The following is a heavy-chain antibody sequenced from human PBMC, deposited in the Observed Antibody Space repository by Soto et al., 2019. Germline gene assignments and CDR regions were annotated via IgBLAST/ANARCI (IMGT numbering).Heavy chain of an antibody. CDR3: AKDKYFYDSSGETLDY. Sequence: VQVVESGGGVVQPGRSLRLSCAVSGFTFSDHAMHWVRQAPGKGLDWVAAISYDGSKKDYADSVKGRFTMSRDNSKNTLFLQMNSLRAEDTAVYYCAKDKYFYDSSGETLDYWGQGTLVIVSS. CDR1: GFTFSDHA. D-gene: IGHD3-22*01. V-gene: IGHV3-30*18. J-gene: IGHJ4*02. CDR2: ISYDGSKK.